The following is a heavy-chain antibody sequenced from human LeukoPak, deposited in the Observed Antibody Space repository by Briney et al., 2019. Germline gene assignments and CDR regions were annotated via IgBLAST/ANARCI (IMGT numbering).Heavy chain of an antibody. J-gene: IGHJ4*02. V-gene: IGHV3-30*02. CDR2: IRYDGSNK. Sequence: QSGGSLRLACTGAGFTFATYTFNWVRQAPGKGLEWVAFIRYDGSNKYYADSVKGRFTISRDNSKNTLYLQMNSLRAEDTAVYYCAKDTLGVAFDYWGQGTLVTVSS. CDR3: AKDTLGVAFDY. CDR1: GFTFATYT. D-gene: IGHD6-19*01.